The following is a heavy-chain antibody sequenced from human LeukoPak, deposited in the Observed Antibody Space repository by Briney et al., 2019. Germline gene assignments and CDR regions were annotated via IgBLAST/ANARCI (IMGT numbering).Heavy chain of an antibody. V-gene: IGHV3-23*01. J-gene: IGHJ6*02. CDR3: AKGYGPDYYYGMDV. D-gene: IGHD2-15*01. CDR2: TSGSGGST. CDR1: AFTFRSYA. Sequence: GGYLRCSGSASAFTFRSYALGRVRQAGGKGLKGFSATSGSGGSTYYADPVKGRFTTARNNSKNTLYLQMNSLRVEDTAVYYCAKGYGPDYYYGMDVWGQGTTVTVSS.